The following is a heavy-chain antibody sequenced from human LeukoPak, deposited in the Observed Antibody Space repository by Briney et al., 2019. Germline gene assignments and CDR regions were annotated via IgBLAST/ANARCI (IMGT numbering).Heavy chain of an antibody. D-gene: IGHD5-12*01. CDR1: GFTFSSYA. V-gene: IGHV3-23*01. CDR2: VSGSGSHT. J-gene: IGHJ4*02. Sequence: GGSLRLSCAASGFTFSSYAMSWVRQAPGKGLEWVSSVSGSGSHTYYADSVKGRFTISRDNSKNTLYLQMDSLRAEDAAVYYCVKDERGYGCYFDYWGQGALVTVSS. CDR3: VKDERGYGCYFDY.